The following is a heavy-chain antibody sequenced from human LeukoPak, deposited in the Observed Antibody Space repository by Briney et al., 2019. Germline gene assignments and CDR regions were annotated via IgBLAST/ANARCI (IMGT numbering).Heavy chain of an antibody. Sequence: GRSLRLSCAASGFTFSSYGMHWVRQAPGKGLEWVAVISYDGSNKYYADSVKDRFTFSRDNSKNTVYLQMNSLRADDTAVYFCVRDRGGYHYFDYWGQGTLVTVSS. CDR1: GFTFSSYG. V-gene: IGHV3-30*03. J-gene: IGHJ4*02. CDR2: ISYDGSNK. CDR3: VRDRGGYHYFDY. D-gene: IGHD3-16*02.